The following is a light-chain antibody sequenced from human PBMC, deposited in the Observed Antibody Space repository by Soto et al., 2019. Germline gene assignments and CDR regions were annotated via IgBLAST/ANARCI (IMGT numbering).Light chain of an antibody. Sequence: DIQMTQSPSSLSASVGDRVTITCRTSQPISDYLNWYQQKPGKAPTLLIYTTSNLQSGVPSRFSGSGSATHFTLTISSLQPEDFATYYCQQHYHTPRTFGQGTKVEI. CDR2: TTS. CDR1: QPISDY. CDR3: QQHYHTPRT. J-gene: IGKJ1*01. V-gene: IGKV1-39*01.